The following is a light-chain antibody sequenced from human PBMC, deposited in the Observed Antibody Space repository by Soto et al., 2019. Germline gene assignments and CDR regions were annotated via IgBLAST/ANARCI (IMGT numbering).Light chain of an antibody. CDR3: AAWDDSLSALCV. Sequence: QSVLTQPPSASGTPGQRVTISCSGSSSNIGSNYVYWYQQLPGTAPKLLIYRNNQRPSGVPDRFSGSKSGTSASLAISGLRSEDEADYYCAAWDDSLSALCVFRTGNEVPVL. CDR1: SSNIGSNY. V-gene: IGLV1-47*01. CDR2: RNN. J-gene: IGLJ1*01.